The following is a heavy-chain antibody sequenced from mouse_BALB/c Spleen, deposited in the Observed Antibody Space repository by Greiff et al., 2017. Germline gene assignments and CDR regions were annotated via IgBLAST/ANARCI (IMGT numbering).Heavy chain of an antibody. D-gene: IGHD2-3*01. CDR3: ARDGDGKGAMDY. CDR1: GFSLTSYG. CDR2: IWAGGST. J-gene: IGHJ4*01. Sequence: QVQLKESGPGLVAPSQSLSITCTVSGFSLTSYGVPWVRQPPGKGLEWLGVIWAGGSTNYNSALMSRLSISKDNSKSQVFLKMNRLQTDDTAMYYGARDGDGKGAMDYWGQGTSVTVSS. V-gene: IGHV2-9*02.